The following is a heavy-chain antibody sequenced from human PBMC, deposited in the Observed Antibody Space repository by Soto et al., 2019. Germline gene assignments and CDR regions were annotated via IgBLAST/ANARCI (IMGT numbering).Heavy chain of an antibody. D-gene: IGHD3-16*01. Sequence: PGASQQSSCKGSGYSFTSYWICWVRQMPGKGLEWMGIIYPGDSDTRYSPSFQGQVTISADKSISTAYLQWSSLKASDTAMYYCARFDDLMMRAFDIWGQGTMVTVSS. CDR1: GYSFTSYW. J-gene: IGHJ3*02. V-gene: IGHV5-51*01. CDR3: ARFDDLMMRAFDI. CDR2: IYPGDSDT.